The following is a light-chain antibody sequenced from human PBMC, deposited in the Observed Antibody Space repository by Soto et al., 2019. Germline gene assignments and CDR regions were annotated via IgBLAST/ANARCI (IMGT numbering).Light chain of an antibody. V-gene: IGKV1-5*03. CDR2: KAS. J-gene: IGKJ1*01. Sequence: DLQMTHSPSTLSASVGDRFTIXXRASKSINMCLAWYKKKAGEAAKXFIYKASSLESGVPACCCGGGICREYSLSISSLLPDDVAAYYYQQYNTNTWTFGQGTKVDI. CDR1: KSINMC. CDR3: QQYNTNTWT.